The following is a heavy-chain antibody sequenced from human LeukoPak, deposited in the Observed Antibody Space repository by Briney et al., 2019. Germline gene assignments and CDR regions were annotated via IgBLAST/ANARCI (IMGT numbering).Heavy chain of an antibody. CDR3: TREDRAGNWFDP. Sequence: ASVKVSCKVSGYTLTELSMHWVRQAPGQGPEWMGWINPDSGGTNYAQKFQGRVTMTRDTSITTVYMELSRLRFDNTAVFYCTREDRAGNWFDPWGQGTLVTVS. D-gene: IGHD2-15*01. CDR2: INPDSGGT. J-gene: IGHJ5*02. V-gene: IGHV1-2*02. CDR1: GYTLTELS.